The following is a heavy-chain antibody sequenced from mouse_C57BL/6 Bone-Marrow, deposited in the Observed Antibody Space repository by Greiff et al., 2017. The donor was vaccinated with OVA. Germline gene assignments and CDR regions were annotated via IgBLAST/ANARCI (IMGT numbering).Heavy chain of an antibody. Sequence: EVKLMESGGGLVKPGGSLKLSCAASGFTFSSYAMSWVRQTPEKRLEWVATISDGGSYTYYPDNVKGRFTISRDNAKNNLYLQMSHLKSEDTAMYYCARDTGITTVVALYYYAMDYWGQGTSVTVSS. CDR2: ISDGGSYT. J-gene: IGHJ4*01. D-gene: IGHD1-1*01. CDR3: ARDTGITTVVALYYYAMDY. V-gene: IGHV5-4*01. CDR1: GFTFSSYA.